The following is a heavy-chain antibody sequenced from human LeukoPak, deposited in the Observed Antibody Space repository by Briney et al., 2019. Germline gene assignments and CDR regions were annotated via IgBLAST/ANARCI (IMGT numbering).Heavy chain of an antibody. D-gene: IGHD2-2*02. CDR2: INGDGDRT. J-gene: IGHJ4*02. Sequence: GGSLRLSCAASGFTFSSFAVSWVRQAPGKGLEWVSGINGDGDRTDYADSVKGRFTISRDNSKNPLYLQMNSLRAEDTALYYCAPYTYYFDHWGQGTLVTVYS. CDR3: APYTYYFDH. CDR1: GFTFSSFA. V-gene: IGHV3-23*01.